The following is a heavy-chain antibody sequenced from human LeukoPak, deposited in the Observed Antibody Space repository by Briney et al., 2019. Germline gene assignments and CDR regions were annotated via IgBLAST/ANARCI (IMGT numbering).Heavy chain of an antibody. CDR1: GYTFTSYY. J-gene: IGHJ4*02. D-gene: IGHD6-19*01. CDR2: INPSGGST. CDR3: AREGAVAGTIDY. Sequence: ASVKVSCKASGYTFTSYYMHWVRQAPGQGLEWMGIINPSGGSTSYAQKFQGRVTMTRDMSTSTVYMELSSLRSEDTAVYYCAREGAVAGTIDYSGQGTLVTVSS. V-gene: IGHV1-46*01.